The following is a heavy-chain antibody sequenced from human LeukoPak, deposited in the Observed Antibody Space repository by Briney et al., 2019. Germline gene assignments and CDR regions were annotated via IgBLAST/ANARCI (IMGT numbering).Heavy chain of an antibody. V-gene: IGHV3-21*01. CDR2: ISSSSYI. Sequence: PGGSLRLSCAASGLTFSSYSMNWVRQAPGKGLEWVSSISSSSYIYYADSVKSRFTISRDNAKNSLYLQINSLRAEDTAVYYCARDSRGAFDIWGQGTMVTVSS. CDR1: GLTFSSYS. J-gene: IGHJ3*02. CDR3: ARDSRGAFDI.